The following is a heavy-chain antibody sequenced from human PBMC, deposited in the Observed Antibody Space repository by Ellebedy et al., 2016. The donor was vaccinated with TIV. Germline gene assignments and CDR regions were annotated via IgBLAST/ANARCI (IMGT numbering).Heavy chain of an antibody. V-gene: IGHV3-30-3*01. Sequence: GGSLRLSCAASGFTFSSYAMHWVRQAPGKGLEWVAVISYDGSNKYYADSVKGRFTISRDNSKNTLYLQMNSLRDEDTAVYYCARAYSLDYWGQGTLVTVSS. D-gene: IGHD6-13*01. J-gene: IGHJ4*02. CDR2: ISYDGSNK. CDR1: GFTFSSYA. CDR3: ARAYSLDY.